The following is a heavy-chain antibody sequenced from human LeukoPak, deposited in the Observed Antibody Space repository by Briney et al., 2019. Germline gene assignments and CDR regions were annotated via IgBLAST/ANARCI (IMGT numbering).Heavy chain of an antibody. CDR2: ISSSSSYI. Sequence: GGSLRLSCAASGFTFSSYSMNWVRQAPGKGLEWVSSISSSSSYIYYADSVKGRFTISRDNAKNSLYLQMNSLRAEDTAVYYCAKDGGLWVSAHWGDSWGRGTLVTVSS. J-gene: IGHJ4*02. CDR3: AKDGGLWVSAHWGDS. V-gene: IGHV3-21*04. D-gene: IGHD7-27*01. CDR1: GFTFSSYS.